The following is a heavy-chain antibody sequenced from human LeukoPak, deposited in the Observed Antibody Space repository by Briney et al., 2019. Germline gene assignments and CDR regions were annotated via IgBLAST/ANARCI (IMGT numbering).Heavy chain of an antibody. CDR1: GFTFSSYW. J-gene: IGHJ4*02. Sequence: GGSLRLSCAASGFTFSSYWMHWVRQAPGKGLVWVSRINGDGSSTSYADSVKGRFTTSRDNAKNTLYLQMNSLRAEDTAVYYCARDRCSGGSCYANDYWGQGTLVTVSS. D-gene: IGHD2-15*01. CDR2: INGDGSST. V-gene: IGHV3-74*01. CDR3: ARDRCSGGSCYANDY.